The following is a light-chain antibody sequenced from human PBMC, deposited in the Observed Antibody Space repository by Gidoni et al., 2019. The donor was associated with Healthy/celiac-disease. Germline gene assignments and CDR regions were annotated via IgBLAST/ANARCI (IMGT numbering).Light chain of an antibody. CDR1: QSISSY. V-gene: IGKV1-39*01. CDR3: QQSYSTPS. Sequence: DIQMTPSPSSLSASVGDRVTITCRASQSISSYLNWYQQKPGKAPKLLIYAASRLQSGVPTRCSGSGSGTDFTITISSLQPEDFATYYCQQSYSTPSFGQGTKLEIK. J-gene: IGKJ2*03. CDR2: AAS.